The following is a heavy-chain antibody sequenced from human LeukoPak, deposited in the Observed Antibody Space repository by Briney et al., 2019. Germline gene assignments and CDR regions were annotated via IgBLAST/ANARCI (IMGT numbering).Heavy chain of an antibody. J-gene: IGHJ4*02. Sequence: PSETLSLTCTVSGGSISSYYWSWIRQPPGKGLEWIGYIYYSGSTNYNPSLKSRVTISVDTSKNQFSLKLSSVTAADTAVYYCARARWLFGGSYYFDYWGQGTLVTVSS. CDR2: IYYSGST. CDR1: GGSISSYY. D-gene: IGHD3-16*01. CDR3: ARARWLFGGSYYFDY. V-gene: IGHV4-59*01.